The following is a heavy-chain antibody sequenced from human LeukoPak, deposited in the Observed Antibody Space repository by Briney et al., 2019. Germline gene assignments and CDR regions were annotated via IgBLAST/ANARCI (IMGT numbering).Heavy chain of an antibody. V-gene: IGHV5-51*01. Sequence: HGESLKISCKGSGYSFASYWIGWVRQMPGKGLEWMGIIYPGDSDTRYSPSFQGQVTISADKSISTAYLQWSSLKASDTAMYYCARGYCSSTSCYYFDYWGQGTLVTVSS. CDR3: ARGYCSSTSCYYFDY. D-gene: IGHD2-2*01. CDR2: IYPGDSDT. CDR1: GYSFASYW. J-gene: IGHJ4*02.